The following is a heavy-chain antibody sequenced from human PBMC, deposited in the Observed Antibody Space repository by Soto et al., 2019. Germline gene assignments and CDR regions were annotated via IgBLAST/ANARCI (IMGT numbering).Heavy chain of an antibody. CDR1: RYR. Sequence: RYRRCRYRQKNGKGLEWMGIVYPGDSDTRYSPSFQGQVTISADKSISTAYLQWSSLKASDTAMYYCARQGDYRRPQYNWFDPWGQGTLVTVSS. V-gene: IGHV5-51*01. CDR3: ARQGDYRRPQYNWFDP. CDR2: VYPGDSDT. J-gene: IGHJ5*02. D-gene: IGHD4-17*01.